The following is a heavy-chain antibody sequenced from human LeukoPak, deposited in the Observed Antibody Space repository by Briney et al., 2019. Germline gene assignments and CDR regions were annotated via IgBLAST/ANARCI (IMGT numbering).Heavy chain of an antibody. CDR3: ARGTGIAALLNY. CDR1: GGSISSYY. V-gene: IGHV4-59*01. D-gene: IGHD6-13*01. CDR2: ICYSGST. J-gene: IGHJ4*02. Sequence: SETLSLTCTVSGGSISSYYWSWIRQPPGKGLEWIGYICYSGSTNYNPSLKSRVTISVDTSKNQFSLKLSSVTAADTAVYYCARGTGIAALLNYWGQGTLVTVSS.